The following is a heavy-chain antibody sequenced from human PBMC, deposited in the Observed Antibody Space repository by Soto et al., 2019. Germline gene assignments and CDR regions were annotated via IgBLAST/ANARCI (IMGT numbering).Heavy chain of an antibody. J-gene: IGHJ4*02. CDR2: IYWNDDK. V-gene: IGHV2-5*01. Sequence: SGPTLVNPTQTLTLTCTFSGFSLNTGGVGVGWIRQPPGKALEWLALIYWNDDKRYRPSLESRLTITKDSSKNQVVLTLTTIDLVDTATYYCAHATRRDDYFAYWGQGTLVTVSS. CDR1: GFSLNTGGVG. CDR3: AHATRRDDYFAY.